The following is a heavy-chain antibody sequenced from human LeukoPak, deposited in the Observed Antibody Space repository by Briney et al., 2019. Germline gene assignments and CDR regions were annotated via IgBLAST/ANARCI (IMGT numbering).Heavy chain of an antibody. D-gene: IGHD3-10*01. CDR1: GFTYSTYG. Sequence: GGSLRLPCAVSGFTYSTYGMHRVRQAPGKGLEWVALITYDGYYKYYSDSVKGRFTISSDTSKNTLSLQMNSLRAEDTAVYYCARDLSPVVRASPMVSWAQRTLVTVSS. CDR3: ARDLSPVVRASPMVS. CDR2: ITYDGYYK. V-gene: IGHV3-30*03. J-gene: IGHJ5*02.